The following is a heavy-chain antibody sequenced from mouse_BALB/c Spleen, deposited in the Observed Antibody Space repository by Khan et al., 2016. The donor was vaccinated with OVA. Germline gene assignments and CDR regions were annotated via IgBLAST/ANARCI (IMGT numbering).Heavy chain of an antibody. CDR3: TRGGYGGFAY. Sequence: QVQLQQSGAELVKPGASVKLSCKASGYTFNSYYMYWVKQRPGQGLEWIGEINPSNGGTNFNEKFKSKATLTVDKSSSTAYMQLSSLTSEDSAVYYCTRGGYGGFAYWGQGTLVTGSA. J-gene: IGHJ3*01. CDR1: GYTFNSYY. V-gene: IGHV1S81*02. D-gene: IGHD1-2*01. CDR2: INPSNGGT.